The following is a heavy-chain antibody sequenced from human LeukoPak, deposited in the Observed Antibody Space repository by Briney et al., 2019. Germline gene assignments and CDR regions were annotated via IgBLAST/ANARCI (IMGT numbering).Heavy chain of an antibody. CDR2: IYHSGST. Sequence: SETLSLTCTVSGYSISSGYYWGWIRQPPGKGLEWIGSIYHSGSTYYNPSLKSRVTISVDTSKNQFSLKLSSVTAADTAVYYCAKSYDFWSGSDYWGQGTLVTVSS. V-gene: IGHV4-38-2*02. CDR3: AKSYDFWSGSDY. J-gene: IGHJ4*02. D-gene: IGHD3-3*01. CDR1: GYSISSGYY.